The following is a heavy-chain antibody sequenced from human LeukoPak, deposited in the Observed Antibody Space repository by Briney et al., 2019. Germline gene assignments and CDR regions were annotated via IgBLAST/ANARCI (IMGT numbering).Heavy chain of an antibody. J-gene: IGHJ4*02. CDR1: GFTFDGYA. Sequence: GGSLRLSCAASGFTFDGYAMHWVRQAPGKGLEWVSGISWNSGSIGYADSVKGRFTISRDNAKNSLYLQMNSLRAEDTALYYCAKDRYSSSWFYFDYWGQGTLVTVSS. V-gene: IGHV3-9*01. D-gene: IGHD6-13*01. CDR3: AKDRYSSSWFYFDY. CDR2: ISWNSGSI.